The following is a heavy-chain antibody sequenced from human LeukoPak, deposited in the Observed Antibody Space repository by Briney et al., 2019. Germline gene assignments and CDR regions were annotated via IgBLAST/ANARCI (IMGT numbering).Heavy chain of an antibody. CDR3: ARGYDAFDI. V-gene: IGHV3-48*01. J-gene: IGHJ3*02. CDR2: ISSSSGTI. Sequence: GGSLRLSCAASGFTFSSQSMNWVRQAPGKGLEWVSFISSSSGTIYYADSVKGRFTIFRDNANNSLYLQMNSLRVEDTAVYYCARGYDAFDIWGQGTTVTVSS. CDR1: GFTFSSQS.